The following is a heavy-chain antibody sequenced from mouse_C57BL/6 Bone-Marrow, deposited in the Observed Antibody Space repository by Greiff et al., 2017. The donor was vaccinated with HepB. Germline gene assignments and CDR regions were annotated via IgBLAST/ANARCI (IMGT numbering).Heavy chain of an antibody. CDR3: TRDERVLNFFFDY. CDR2: ISSGGDYI. V-gene: IGHV5-9-1*02. J-gene: IGHJ2*01. Sequence: EVNLVESGEGLVKPGGSLKLSCAASGFTFSSYAMSWVRQTPEKRLEWVAYISSGGDYIYYADTVKGRFTISRDNARNHLYLQMISLKSEDAAMYYCTRDERVLNFFFDYWGQGTTLTVSS. D-gene: IGHD1-3*01. CDR1: GFTFSSYA.